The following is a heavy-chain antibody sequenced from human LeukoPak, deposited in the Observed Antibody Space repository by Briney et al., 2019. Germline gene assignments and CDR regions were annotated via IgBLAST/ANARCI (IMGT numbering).Heavy chain of an antibody. CDR2: ITYSGST. D-gene: IGHD4-17*01. J-gene: IGHJ4*02. Sequence: PSETLSLTCTVSGGSISSYYWNWIRQPPGKHLQWIGYITYSGSTMYNPSLKSRVTMSQDTSKNQFFLKLNSVTAADTAVYFCARYVTTLDYWGQGILVTVSS. CDR3: ARYVTTLDY. CDR1: GGSISSYY. V-gene: IGHV4-59*08.